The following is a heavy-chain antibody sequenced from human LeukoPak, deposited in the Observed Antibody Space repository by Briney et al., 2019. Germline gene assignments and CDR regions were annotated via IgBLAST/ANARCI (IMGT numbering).Heavy chain of an antibody. Sequence: SETLSLTCTVSGGSISSSSYYWGWIRQPPGKGLEWIGSIYYSGSTYYNPSLKSRVTISVDTSKNQFSLKLSSVTAADTAVYYCARVSVGANTGRAFDIWGQGTMVTVSS. D-gene: IGHD1-26*01. CDR3: ARVSVGANTGRAFDI. J-gene: IGHJ3*02. CDR2: IYYSGST. CDR1: GGSISSSSYY. V-gene: IGHV4-39*07.